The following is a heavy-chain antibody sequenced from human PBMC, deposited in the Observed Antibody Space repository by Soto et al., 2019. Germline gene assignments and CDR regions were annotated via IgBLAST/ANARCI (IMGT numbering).Heavy chain of an antibody. CDR1: GFTFSSYG. CDR2: IWYDGSNK. D-gene: IGHD2-15*01. Sequence: GESLKISCAASGFTFSSYGMHWVRQAPGKGLEWVAVIWYDGSNKYYADSVKGRFTISRDNSKNTLYLQMNSLRAEDTAVYYCAREKLRVFDYWGQGTLVTVSS. V-gene: IGHV3-33*01. CDR3: AREKLRVFDY. J-gene: IGHJ4*02.